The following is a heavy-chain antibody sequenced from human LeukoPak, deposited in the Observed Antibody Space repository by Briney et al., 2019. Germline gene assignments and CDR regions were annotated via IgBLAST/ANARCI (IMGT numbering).Heavy chain of an antibody. D-gene: IGHD4-17*01. CDR1: GGSIDNFY. Sequence: SETLSLTCTVSGGSIDNFYWNWIRQPPGKGLEWIGYIYYSGSTNYNPSLKSRVTISVDTSKNQFSLKLSSVTAADTAIYYCARHLINYGDYGMDVWGQGTTVTVSS. V-gene: IGHV4-59*08. J-gene: IGHJ6*02. CDR3: ARHLINYGDYGMDV. CDR2: IYYSGST.